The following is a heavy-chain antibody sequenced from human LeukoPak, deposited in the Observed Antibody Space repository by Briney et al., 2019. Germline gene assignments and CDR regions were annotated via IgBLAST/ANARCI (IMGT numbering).Heavy chain of an antibody. J-gene: IGHJ4*02. CDR3: ARQPLCSGGSCYSLEY. V-gene: IGHV5-51*01. Sequence: GGSLKISCKGSGYSFTSYWIGWVRQMPGKGLEWMGIIYPGDSDTRYSPSFQGQVTISADKSISTAYLQWSSLEASDTAMYYCARQPLCSGGSCYSLEYWGQGTLVTVSS. CDR1: GYSFTSYW. CDR2: IYPGDSDT. D-gene: IGHD2-15*01.